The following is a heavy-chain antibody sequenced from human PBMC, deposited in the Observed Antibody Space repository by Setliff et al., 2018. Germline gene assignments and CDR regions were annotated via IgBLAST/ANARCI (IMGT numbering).Heavy chain of an antibody. J-gene: IGHJ3*02. Sequence: PSETLSLTCAVSGYSISSDYYWGWIRQPPGKGLEWIGSMYHSGSTYYNPSLKSRVTISVDTSKNQFSLKLNHVTAADTAVYYCARALGYCSRTSCYADAFDIWGQGTMVTVS. D-gene: IGHD2-2*01. CDR3: ARALGYCSRTSCYADAFDI. V-gene: IGHV4-38-2*01. CDR2: MYHSGST. CDR1: GYSISSDYY.